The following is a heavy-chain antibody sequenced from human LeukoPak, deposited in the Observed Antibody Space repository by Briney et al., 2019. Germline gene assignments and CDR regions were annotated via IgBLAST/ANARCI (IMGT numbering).Heavy chain of an antibody. J-gene: IGHJ4*02. D-gene: IGHD3-9*01. CDR3: ATVDILTGYPHPFDY. V-gene: IGHV1-69*13. CDR1: GGTFSSYA. CDR2: IIPILGTA. Sequence: GASVKVSCKASGGTFSSYAISWVRQAPGQGLEWMGGIIPILGTASYAQKFQGRVTITADESTSTAYMELSGLRSEDTAVYYCATVDILTGYPHPFDYWGQGTLVTVSS.